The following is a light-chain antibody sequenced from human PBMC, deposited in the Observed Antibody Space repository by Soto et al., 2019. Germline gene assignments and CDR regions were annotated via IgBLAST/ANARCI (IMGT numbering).Light chain of an antibody. Sequence: QSALTQPASVSGSPGQSVTISCTGTSCNVGGYNDVSWYQQHPGKAPKLMIYEVSNRPSGVPNRFSGSKSGNTASLTISGLPAEDAADYYRSSYTSRSALVFGGGTKVTVL. CDR2: EVS. V-gene: IGLV2-14*01. CDR3: SSYTSRSALV. CDR1: SCNVGGYND. J-gene: IGLJ2*01.